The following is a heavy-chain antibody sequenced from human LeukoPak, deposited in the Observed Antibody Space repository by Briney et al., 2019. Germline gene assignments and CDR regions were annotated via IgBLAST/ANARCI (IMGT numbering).Heavy chain of an antibody. CDR3: TKRVKYGGTWDHFAD. J-gene: IGHJ4*02. Sequence: GGSLRLSCAASGFTFDNYRMSWVRQAPGKGLEWVPTVYADGGNTYYADSVKGRFTISRDNSKSTLILQMNSLRVEDTALYYCTKRVKYGGTWDHFADWGQGTLVTVSS. D-gene: IGHD1-26*01. V-gene: IGHV3-23*01. CDR2: VYADGGNT. CDR1: GFTFDNYR.